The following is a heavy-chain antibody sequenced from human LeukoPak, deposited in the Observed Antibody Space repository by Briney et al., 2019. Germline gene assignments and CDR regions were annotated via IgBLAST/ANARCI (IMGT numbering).Heavy chain of an antibody. CDR1: GFSFSSYS. J-gene: IGHJ4*02. CDR2: IWSDGTNQ. D-gene: IGHD4-11*01. V-gene: IGHV3-33*08. Sequence: TGGSLRLSCAASGFSFSSYSINWVRQAPGKGLEWVAVIWSDGTNQYYADSVKGRFTISRDDSGNTVYLQMNSLRPEDTGVYYCARDAQRGFDYSNSLENWGQGTPVTVST. CDR3: ARDAQRGFDYSNSLEN.